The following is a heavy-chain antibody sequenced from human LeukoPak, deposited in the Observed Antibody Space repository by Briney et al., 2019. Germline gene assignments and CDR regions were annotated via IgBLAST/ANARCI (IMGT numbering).Heavy chain of an antibody. D-gene: IGHD4-11*01. CDR3: ARSRDDYSNFSPFDP. CDR1: GYTFTSYD. J-gene: IGHJ5*02. V-gene: IGHV1-2*02. CDR2: INPNSGGT. Sequence: ASVKVSCKASGYTFTSYDINWVRQAPGQGLEWMGWINPNSGGTNYTQKFQGRVTMTRDTSISTAYMELSRLRSDDTAVYYCARSRDDYSNFSPFDPWGQGTLVTVSS.